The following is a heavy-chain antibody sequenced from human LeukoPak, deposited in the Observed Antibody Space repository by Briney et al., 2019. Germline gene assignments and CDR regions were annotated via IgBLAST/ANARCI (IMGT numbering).Heavy chain of an antibody. Sequence: GGSLRLSCAASGFTVSSNYMSWVRQAPGKGLEWVSVIYSGGSTYYADSVKGRFTISRDNSKNTLYLQMNSLRAEDTPVYYCARLRGYSYGLDYWGQGILVTVSS. J-gene: IGHJ4*02. CDR3: ARLRGYSYGLDY. CDR2: IYSGGST. D-gene: IGHD5-18*01. CDR1: GFTVSSNY. V-gene: IGHV3-66*01.